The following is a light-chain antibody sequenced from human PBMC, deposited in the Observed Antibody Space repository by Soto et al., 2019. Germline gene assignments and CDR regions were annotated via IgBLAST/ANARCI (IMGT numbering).Light chain of an antibody. CDR1: QSVTSIY. CDR2: GAS. J-gene: IGKJ1*01. Sequence: EVVLTQSPGTLYSSPGERATLSCRASQSVTSIYSAWYQQKPGQAPRLLIFGASIRATGLPDRFSGGGSGTDFPLTISRLEPEDFAVYYCQQYGSSPGTFGQGTKVEVK. V-gene: IGKV3-20*01. CDR3: QQYGSSPGT.